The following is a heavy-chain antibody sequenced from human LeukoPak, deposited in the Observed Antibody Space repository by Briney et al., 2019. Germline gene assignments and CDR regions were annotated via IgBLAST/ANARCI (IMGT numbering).Heavy chain of an antibody. Sequence: GGSLRLSCAASGFSFSVYAMHWVRQAQGKGLEWVAFIRNDGSNENYADSVKGRFTISRDKSKNTLYLQMSSLRAEDTAVYYCAKDRGDLPPYFDYWGQGTLVTVSS. CDR1: GFSFSVYA. CDR3: AKDRGDLPPYFDY. CDR2: IRNDGSNE. V-gene: IGHV3-30*02. J-gene: IGHJ4*02. D-gene: IGHD2-21*02.